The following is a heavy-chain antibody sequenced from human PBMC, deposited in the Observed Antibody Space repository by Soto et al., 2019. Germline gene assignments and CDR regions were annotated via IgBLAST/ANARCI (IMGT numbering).Heavy chain of an antibody. CDR1: GFTFSDYY. CDR3: AREGAWGIYYDSSGLVY. D-gene: IGHD3-22*01. V-gene: IGHV3-11*01. J-gene: IGHJ4*02. Sequence: QVQLVESGGGLVKPGGSLRLSCAASGFTFSDYYMSWIRQAPGKGLEWVSYISSSGSTIYYADSVKGRFTISRDNAKNSLYVQMTSLCAEDTAVYYCAREGAWGIYYDSSGLVYWGQGTLGTVSS. CDR2: ISSSGSTI.